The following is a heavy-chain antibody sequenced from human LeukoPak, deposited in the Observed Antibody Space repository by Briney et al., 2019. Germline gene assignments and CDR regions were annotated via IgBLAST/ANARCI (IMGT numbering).Heavy chain of an antibody. CDR2: IIPIFGTA. CDR3: ARDNSGYEDY. V-gene: IGHV1-69*05. Sequence: SVKVSCKASGGTFSSYAISWVRQAPGQGLEWMGGIIPIFGTANYAQKFQGRVTITRDTSASTAYMELSSLRSEDTAVYYCARDNSGYEDYWGQGTLVTVSS. J-gene: IGHJ4*02. D-gene: IGHD5-12*01. CDR1: GGTFSSYA.